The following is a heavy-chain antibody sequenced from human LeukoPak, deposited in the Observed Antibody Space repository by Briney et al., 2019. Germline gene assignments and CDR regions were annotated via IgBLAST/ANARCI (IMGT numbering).Heavy chain of an antibody. CDR2: INPNSGGT. Sequence: ASVKVSCKASGYTFTGYYMHWVRQAPGQGLEWMGWINPNSGGTKYAQKFQGRVTMTRDTSISTAYMELSRLRSDDTAVYYCARTLDPIAVAGTDYPSYYFDYWGQGTLVTVSS. V-gene: IGHV1-2*02. J-gene: IGHJ4*02. D-gene: IGHD6-19*01. CDR3: ARTLDPIAVAGTDYPSYYFDY. CDR1: GYTFTGYY.